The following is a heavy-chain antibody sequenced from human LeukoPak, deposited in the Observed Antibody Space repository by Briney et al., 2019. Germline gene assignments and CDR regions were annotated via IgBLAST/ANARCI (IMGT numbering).Heavy chain of an antibody. CDR2: IYYSGGT. D-gene: IGHD4-23*01. Sequence: PSETLSLTCTVSGGSISSTTYYWGWIRQPPGKGLEWIGTIYYSGGTYYNPSLKSRVTISVDTSKNQFSLKLSSVTAADTAVYYCARGYGDNSGAFDIWGQGTMVTVSS. CDR3: ARGYGDNSGAFDI. J-gene: IGHJ3*02. V-gene: IGHV4-39*07. CDR1: GGSISSTTYY.